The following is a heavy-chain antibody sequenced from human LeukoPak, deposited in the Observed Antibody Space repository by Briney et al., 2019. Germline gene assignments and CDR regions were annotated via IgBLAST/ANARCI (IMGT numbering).Heavy chain of an antibody. CDR1: GFTFSSYA. Sequence: GGSLRLSCAASGFTFSSYAMNWVRQAPGKGLEWVSGISGSGASTSYADSVKGRFTIARDNSKNTLYLQMNSLRAEDTAVYYCARWLGPGNSHLDYWGQGTLVTVSS. V-gene: IGHV3-23*01. D-gene: IGHD3-10*01. J-gene: IGHJ4*02. CDR3: ARWLGPGNSHLDY. CDR2: ISGSGAST.